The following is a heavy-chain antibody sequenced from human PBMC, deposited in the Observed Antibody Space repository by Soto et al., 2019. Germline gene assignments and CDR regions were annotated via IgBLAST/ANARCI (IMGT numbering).Heavy chain of an antibody. Sequence: LXLFCAASVFTFSSYSMNWVRQAPGKGLEWVSSISSSSSYIYYADSVKGRFTISRDNAKNSLYLQMNSLRAEDTAVYYCARDPLFTGTPLDYWGQGTLVTVS. CDR2: ISSSSSYI. CDR1: VFTFSSYS. D-gene: IGHD1-1*01. J-gene: IGHJ4*02. V-gene: IGHV3-21*01. CDR3: ARDPLFTGTPLDY.